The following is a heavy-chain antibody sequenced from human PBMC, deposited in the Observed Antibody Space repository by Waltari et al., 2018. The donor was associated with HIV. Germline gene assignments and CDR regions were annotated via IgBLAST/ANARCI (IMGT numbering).Heavy chain of an antibody. J-gene: IGHJ4*02. CDR3: ARGFTRYSSGWYGY. V-gene: IGHV1-8*01. Sequence: VQLVQSGAEVKKPGASVKVSCTASGYTFTSYNLNWVRQATGQGLEWMGWMNPNSGNTGYAQKFQGRVTMTRNTSISTSYMELSSLRSEDTAVYYCARGFTRYSSGWYGYWGQGTLVTVSS. CDR1: GYTFTSYN. D-gene: IGHD6-19*01. CDR2: MNPNSGNT.